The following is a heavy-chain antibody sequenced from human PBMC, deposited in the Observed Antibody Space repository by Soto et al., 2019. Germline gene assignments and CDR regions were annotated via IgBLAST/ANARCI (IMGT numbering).Heavy chain of an antibody. J-gene: IGHJ4*02. CDR3: ARVRSGGSGYFDY. V-gene: IGHV3-21*01. CDR1: GFTFRIYT. D-gene: IGHD2-15*01. Sequence: EVQLVESGGGLVKPGGSLRLSCAASGFTFRIYTMTWVRQAPGKGLEWVSSISDTSSHIYYSDSVEGRFTVSRDNAKNSLYLQVNSLRAEDTAVYYGARVRSGGSGYFDYWGQGTLVTVSS. CDR2: ISDTSSHI.